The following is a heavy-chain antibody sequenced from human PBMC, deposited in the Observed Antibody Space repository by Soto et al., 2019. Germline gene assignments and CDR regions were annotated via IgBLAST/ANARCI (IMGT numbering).Heavy chain of an antibody. Sequence: PKGSLRLSCTASGFTLSSDCMRWVRQAPGKGLEWVSVIYSGGSTYYADSVKGRFTISRDNSKNTLYLQMNSLRAEDTAVYYCARDGSKYCSGGSCYFPYWGQGT. CDR2: IYSGGST. CDR1: GFTLSSDC. CDR3: ARDGSKYCSGGSCYFPY. V-gene: IGHV3-66*01. D-gene: IGHD2-15*01. J-gene: IGHJ1*01.